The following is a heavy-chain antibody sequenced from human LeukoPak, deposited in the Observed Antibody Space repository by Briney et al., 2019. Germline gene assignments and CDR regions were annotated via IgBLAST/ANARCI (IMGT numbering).Heavy chain of an antibody. D-gene: IGHD3-22*01. J-gene: IGHJ4*02. CDR1: GGTFSSYA. V-gene: IGHV1-69*13. Sequence: ASVKVSCKASGGTFSSYAISWVRQAPGQGLEWMGGIIPIFGTANYAQKFQGRVTITADESTSTAYMELSSLRSEDTAVYYCARDSYFDSSGYYYGLRFDYWGQGTLVTVSS. CDR2: IIPIFGTA. CDR3: ARDSYFDSSGYYYGLRFDY.